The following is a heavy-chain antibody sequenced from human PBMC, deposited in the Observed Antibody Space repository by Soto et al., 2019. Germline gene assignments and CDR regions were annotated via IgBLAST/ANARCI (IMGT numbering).Heavy chain of an antibody. D-gene: IGHD5-12*01. CDR3: ARHGGRHGYKYVDY. CDR2: IYYSGST. J-gene: IGHJ4*02. V-gene: IGHV4-59*08. Sequence: QVQLQESGPGLVKPSETLSLTCTVSRGSIISYYWSWIRQPPGKGLEWIGYIYYSGSTNYNPSLKSRVTISVDTSNNQFSLKLSYVTAADTAVYYCARHGGRHGYKYVDYWGQGTLVTVSS. CDR1: RGSIISYY.